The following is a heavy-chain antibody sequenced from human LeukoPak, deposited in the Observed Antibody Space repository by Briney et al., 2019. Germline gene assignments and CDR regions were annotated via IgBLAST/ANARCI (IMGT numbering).Heavy chain of an antibody. CDR3: ARDRGGYCSGGSCYPRFDI. J-gene: IGHJ3*02. V-gene: IGHV4-59*01. CDR2: IYYSGST. Sequence: SETLSLTCTVSGGSISSYYWSWIRQPPGKGLERIGYIYYSGSTNYNPSLKSRVTISVDTSKNQFSLKLSSVTAADTAVYYCARDRGGYCSGGSCYPRFDIWGQGTMVTVSS. CDR1: GGSISSYY. D-gene: IGHD2-15*01.